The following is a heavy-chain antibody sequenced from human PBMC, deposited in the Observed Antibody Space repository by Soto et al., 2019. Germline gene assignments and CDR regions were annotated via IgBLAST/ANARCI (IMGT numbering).Heavy chain of an antibody. CDR1: GGSISSSSYY. CDR3: ARDSRSYRGYSYGFNWFDP. V-gene: IGHV4-39*01. Sequence: KPSETLSLTCTVSGGSISSSSYYWGWIRQPPGKGLEWIGSIYYSGSTYYNPSLKSRVTISVDTSKNQFSLKLSSVTAADTAVYYCARDSRSYRGYSYGFNWFDPWGQGTLVTVSS. J-gene: IGHJ5*02. CDR2: IYYSGST. D-gene: IGHD5-18*01.